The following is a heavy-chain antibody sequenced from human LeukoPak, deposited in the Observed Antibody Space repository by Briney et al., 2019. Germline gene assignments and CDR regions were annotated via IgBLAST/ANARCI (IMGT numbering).Heavy chain of an antibody. CDR1: RFTVSSNY. J-gene: IGHJ4*02. D-gene: IGHD6-19*01. CDR2: IYSGGST. CDR3: ARQQWLADPIDY. V-gene: IGHV3-66*04. Sequence: PGGSLRLSCAASRFTVSSNYMSWVRQAPGKGLEWVSVIYSGGSTYYADPVKGRFTISRDNSKNTLYLQMNSLRAEDTVVYYCARQQWLADPIDYWGQGTLVTVSS.